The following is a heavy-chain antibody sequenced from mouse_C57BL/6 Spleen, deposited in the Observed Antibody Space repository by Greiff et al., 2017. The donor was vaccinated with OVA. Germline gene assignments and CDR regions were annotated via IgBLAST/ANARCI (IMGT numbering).Heavy chain of an antibody. V-gene: IGHV1-50*01. Sequence: QVQLQQPGAELVKPGASVKLSCKASGYTFTSYWMQWVKQRPGQGLEWIGEIDPSDSYTNYNQKFKGKATLTVDTSSSTAYMQLSSLTSEDAAVYYCARRGDYDGTDWGKGTTLTVSS. D-gene: IGHD2-3*01. CDR3: ARRGDYDGTD. J-gene: IGHJ2*01. CDR1: GYTFTSYW. CDR2: IDPSDSYT.